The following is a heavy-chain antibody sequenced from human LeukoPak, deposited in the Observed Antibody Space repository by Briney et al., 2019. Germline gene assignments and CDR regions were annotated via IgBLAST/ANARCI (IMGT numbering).Heavy chain of an antibody. V-gene: IGHV4-39*01. CDR3: ASLQSSQGAFDI. CDR2: IYYSGST. J-gene: IGHJ3*02. CDR1: GGSISSSSYY. Sequence: SETLSLTCTVSGGSISSSSYYWAWIRRPPGRGLERLGSIYYSGSTYYNPSLKSRVTISVDTSKNQFSLKLSSVTAADTAVYYCASLQSSQGAFDIWGQGTMVTVSS.